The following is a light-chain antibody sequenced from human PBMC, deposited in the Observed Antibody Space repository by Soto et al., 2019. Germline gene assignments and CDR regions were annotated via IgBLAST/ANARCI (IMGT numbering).Light chain of an antibody. J-gene: IGKJ1*01. CDR3: QQYNDWPRK. CDR2: GAS. CDR1: QSVANN. Sequence: EIVMTQSPVTLSLSPGDRATLSCRASQSVANNLAWFQQRPGQAPRLLVYGASATATGIPARFSGSGSGTEFTLTIGSLQSEDFAVYYCQQYNDWPRKFGQGTKVEIK. V-gene: IGKV3-15*01.